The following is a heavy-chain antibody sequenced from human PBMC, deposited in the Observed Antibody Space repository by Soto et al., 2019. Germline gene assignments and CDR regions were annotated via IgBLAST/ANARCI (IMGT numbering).Heavy chain of an antibody. V-gene: IGHV3-30-3*01. Sequence: QVQLVESGGGVVQPGRSLRLSCAASGFTFSSYAMHWVRQAPGKGLEWVAVISYDGSNKYYADSVKGRFTISRDNSKNTLYLQMNSLRAEDTAVYYCAREIVGAADDAFDIWGQGTMVTVSS. CDR2: ISYDGSNK. CDR3: AREIVGAADDAFDI. CDR1: GFTFSSYA. D-gene: IGHD1-26*01. J-gene: IGHJ3*02.